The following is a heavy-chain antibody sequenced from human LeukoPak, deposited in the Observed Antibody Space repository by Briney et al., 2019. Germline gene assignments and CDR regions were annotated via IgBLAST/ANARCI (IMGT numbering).Heavy chain of an antibody. J-gene: IGHJ4*02. CDR1: GGSFSGYY. CDR3: ARGAGIVGASYPHYFDY. CDR2: INHSGST. Sequence: PSETLSLTCAVYGGSFSGYYWSWIRQPPGKGLEWIGEINHSGSTNYNPSLKSRVTISVDTSKNQFSLKLSSVTAADTAVYYCARGAGIVGASYPHYFDYWGQGTLVTVSS. D-gene: IGHD1-26*01. V-gene: IGHV4-34*01.